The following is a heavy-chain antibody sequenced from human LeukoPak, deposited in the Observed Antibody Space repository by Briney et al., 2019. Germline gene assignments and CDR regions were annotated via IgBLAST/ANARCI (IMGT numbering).Heavy chain of an antibody. CDR3: ARSRGPYYYYYGMDV. CDR2: ISYDGSHK. CDR1: GFTFISYA. J-gene: IGHJ6*02. V-gene: IGHV3-30-3*01. Sequence: GRSLRLSCAASGFTFISYAMNWVRQAPGKGLEWVAVISYDGSHKYYAESVKGRFTISRDSSKNTVYLQMNSLRAEDTAVYYCARSRGPYYYYYGMDVWGQGTTVTVSS. D-gene: IGHD2-15*01.